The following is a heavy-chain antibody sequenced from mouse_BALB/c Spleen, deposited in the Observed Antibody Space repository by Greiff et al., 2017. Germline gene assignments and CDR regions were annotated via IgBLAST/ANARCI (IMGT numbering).Heavy chain of an antibody. D-gene: IGHD2-2*01. V-gene: IGHV5-17*02. CDR2: ISSGSSTI. J-gene: IGHJ2*01. CDR1: GFTFSSFG. Sequence: EVQLVESGGGLVQPGGSRKLSCAASGFTFSSFGMHWVRQAPEKGLEWVAYISSGSSTIYYADTVKGRFTISRDNPKNTLFLQMTSLRSEDTAMYYCARGLRLFDYWGQGTTLTVSS. CDR3: ARGLRLFDY.